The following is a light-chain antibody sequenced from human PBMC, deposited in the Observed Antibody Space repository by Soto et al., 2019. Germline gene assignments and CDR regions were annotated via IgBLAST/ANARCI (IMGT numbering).Light chain of an antibody. CDR3: QQYNNWAYP. J-gene: IGKJ2*01. CDR1: PSVSSN. V-gene: IGKV3-15*01. CDR2: GVS. Sequence: EIVMTQSPATLSVSPGERATLSCRASPSVSSNLAWYRQAPGQAPRLLIYGVSTRATGIPVRVNGSGSGTEFTLTISSLQSEDFAVYHCQQYNNWAYPFGQGTKVDIK.